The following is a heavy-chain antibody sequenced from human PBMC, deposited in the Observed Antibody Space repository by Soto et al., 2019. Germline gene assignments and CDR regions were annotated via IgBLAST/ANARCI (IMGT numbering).Heavy chain of an antibody. Sequence: GESLKISCKGSGYSFTSYWIGWVRQMPGKGLEWMGIIYPGDSDTRYSPSFQGQVTISADRSISTAYLQWSSLKASDTAMYYCARPTSPRGYGDPWDYYGMDVWGQGTTVTVSS. J-gene: IGHJ6*02. CDR3: ARPTSPRGYGDPWDYYGMDV. D-gene: IGHD4-17*01. V-gene: IGHV5-51*01. CDR2: IYPGDSDT. CDR1: GYSFTSYW.